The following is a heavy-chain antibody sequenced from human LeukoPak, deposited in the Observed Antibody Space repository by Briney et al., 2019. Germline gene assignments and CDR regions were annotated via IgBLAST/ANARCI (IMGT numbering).Heavy chain of an antibody. J-gene: IGHJ3*02. CDR2: IKSDGSIT. Sequence: GGSLRLSCAASGFTFSGYWMHWVRHAPGKGLVWVSRIKSDGSITNYADSVKGRFTISRDNAKNTLYLQVNSLRVEDTAVYYCATKVVTDAFDIWGQGTMVTVSS. V-gene: IGHV3-74*01. D-gene: IGHD3-22*01. CDR1: GFTFSGYW. CDR3: ATKVVTDAFDI.